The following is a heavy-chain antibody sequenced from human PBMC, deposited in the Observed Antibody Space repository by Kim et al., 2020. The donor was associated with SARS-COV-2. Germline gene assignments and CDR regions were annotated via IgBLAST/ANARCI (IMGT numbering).Heavy chain of an antibody. V-gene: IGHV3-74*01. Sequence: GGSLRLSCAASGFTFSSYWMHWVRQAPGKGLVWVSRINSDGTTTSYGDPVKGRLTTSRDIAKKRLFLKMKSLRVGDRAGYACLRRQFRCGWYYFDYSG. CDR3: LRRQFRCGWYYFDY. D-gene: IGHD2-21*01. CDR1: GFTFSSYW. CDR2: INSDGTTT. J-gene: IGHJ4*01.